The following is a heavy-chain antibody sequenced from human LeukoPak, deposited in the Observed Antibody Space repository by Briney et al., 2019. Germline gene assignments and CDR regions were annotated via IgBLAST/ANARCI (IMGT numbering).Heavy chain of an antibody. CDR1: GGSFSGYY. CDR2: INHSGST. CDR3: ARGAGATTHYFDY. V-gene: IGHV4-34*01. Sequence: SETLSLTCAVYGGSFSGYYWSWIRQPPGKGLEWIGEINHSGSTNYNPSLKSRVTISVDTSKNQFSLKLSSVTAADTAVYYCARGAGATTHYFDYWGQGTLVTASS. J-gene: IGHJ4*02. D-gene: IGHD1-26*01.